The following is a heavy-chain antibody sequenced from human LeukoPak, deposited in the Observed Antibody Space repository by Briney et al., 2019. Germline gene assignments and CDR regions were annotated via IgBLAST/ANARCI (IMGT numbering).Heavy chain of an antibody. Sequence: TSETLSLTCTVSGGSISSSSYYWGWIRQPPGKGLEWIGSIYYSGSTYYNPSLKSRVTISVDTSKNQFSLKLSSVTAADTAVYYCAKDQVWSYDFWSGLLTDYWGQGTLVTVSS. D-gene: IGHD3-3*01. CDR1: GGSISSSSYY. V-gene: IGHV4-39*07. CDR2: IYYSGST. J-gene: IGHJ4*02. CDR3: AKDQVWSYDFWSGLLTDY.